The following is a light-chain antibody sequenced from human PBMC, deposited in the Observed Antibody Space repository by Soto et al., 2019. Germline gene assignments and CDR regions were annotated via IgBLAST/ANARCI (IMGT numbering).Light chain of an antibody. CDR1: QSVSIK. CDR2: DTS. CDR3: QQYNNWPPIT. Sequence: VFTPSPATLSLSPGARATLSCRASQSVSIKLAWYQQKPGQAPRLLIYDTSTRATGIPARFSGSGSGTEFTLTISSLQSEDFEVYYCQQYNNWPPITFGQGTDWRL. V-gene: IGKV3-15*01. J-gene: IGKJ5*01.